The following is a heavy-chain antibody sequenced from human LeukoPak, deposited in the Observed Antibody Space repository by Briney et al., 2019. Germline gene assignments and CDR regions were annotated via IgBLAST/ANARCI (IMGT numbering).Heavy chain of an antibody. CDR2: IYPGDSDT. Sequence: GESLKISCKGSGYSFTSYWIGWVRQMPGKGLEWMGIIYPGDSDTRYSPSFQGQVTISADKSISTAYLQWSSLKASDTAMYYCARLEGIAVAGTGFYYFDYWGQGTLATVSS. CDR1: GYSFTSYW. V-gene: IGHV5-51*01. CDR3: ARLEGIAVAGTGFYYFDY. J-gene: IGHJ4*02. D-gene: IGHD6-19*01.